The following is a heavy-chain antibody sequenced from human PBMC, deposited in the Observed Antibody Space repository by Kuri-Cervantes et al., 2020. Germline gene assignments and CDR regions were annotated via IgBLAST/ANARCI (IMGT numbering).Heavy chain of an antibody. V-gene: IGHV1-24*01. Sequence: ASVKVSCKVSGYTLTEFSMHWVRQAPGKGLEWMGGFDLEDGETIYAQKFQGRVTMTEDTSTDTAYMELSSLRSEDTAVYYCATNGRIAAAQLDAFDIWGQGTMVTVSS. J-gene: IGHJ3*02. D-gene: IGHD6-13*01. CDR1: GYTLTEFS. CDR2: FDLEDGET. CDR3: ATNGRIAAAQLDAFDI.